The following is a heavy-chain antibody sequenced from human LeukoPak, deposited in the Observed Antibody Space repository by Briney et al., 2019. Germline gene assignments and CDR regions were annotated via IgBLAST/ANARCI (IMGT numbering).Heavy chain of an antibody. J-gene: IGHJ5*02. Sequence: PSETLSLTCTVSGGSISSYYWSWIRQPPGKGLEWIGYIYYSGSTNYNPSLKSRVTISVDTSKNQFSLKLSSVTAADTAMYYCARRGIAVAGIYWFDPWGQGTLVTVSS. CDR2: IYYSGST. V-gene: IGHV4-59*08. CDR1: GGSISSYY. D-gene: IGHD6-19*01. CDR3: ARRGIAVAGIYWFDP.